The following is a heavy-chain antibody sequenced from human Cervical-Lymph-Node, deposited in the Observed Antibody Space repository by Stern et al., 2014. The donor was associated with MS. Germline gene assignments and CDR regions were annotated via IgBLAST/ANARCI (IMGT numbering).Heavy chain of an antibody. CDR3: AKASLRQWVAADYYFDY. Sequence: EVQLVESGGGLVQAGGSLRLSCAASGFTFSNYDMNWVRQGPGQGLEWVSVVGPSGGSTHYSDSVKGRFTVSRDNSKSTLFLQMNSLGVEDTAVYYCAKASLRQWVAADYYFDYWGQGTLVTVSS. V-gene: IGHV3-23*04. CDR2: VGPSGGST. CDR1: GFTFSNYD. J-gene: IGHJ4*02. D-gene: IGHD6-19*01.